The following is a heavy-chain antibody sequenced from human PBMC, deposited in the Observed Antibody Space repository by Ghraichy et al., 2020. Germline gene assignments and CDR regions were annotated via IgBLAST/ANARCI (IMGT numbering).Heavy chain of an antibody. J-gene: IGHJ4*02. CDR3: ARYKPPPYRAYSPGVY. D-gene: IGHD5-12*01. Sequence: GGSLRLSCAASGFTFSSYSMNWVRQAPGKGLEWLSSISAGGSYIYYADSVKGRFTISRDNAKNSLYLQMNSLRAEDTAVYYCARYKPPPYRAYSPGVYWGQGTLVTVSS. CDR2: ISAGGSYI. V-gene: IGHV3-21*01. CDR1: GFTFSSYS.